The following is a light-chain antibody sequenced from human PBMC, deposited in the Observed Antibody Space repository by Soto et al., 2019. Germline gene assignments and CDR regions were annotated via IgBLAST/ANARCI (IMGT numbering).Light chain of an antibody. V-gene: IGLV8-61*01. Sequence: QTVVTQEPSLSVSPGGTVTLTCGLSSGSVSTSSYPSWCQQTPGQAPRTLIYSTNTRSSGVPHRFSGSILGNKAALTISGAQADDESDYYCVLYMGTGSFEFGGGTKLTVL. CDR3: VLYMGTGSFE. CDR2: STN. CDR1: SGSVSTSSY. J-gene: IGLJ2*01.